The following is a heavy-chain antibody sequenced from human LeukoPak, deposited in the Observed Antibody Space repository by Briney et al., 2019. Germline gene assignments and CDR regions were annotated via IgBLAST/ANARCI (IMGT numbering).Heavy chain of an antibody. CDR2: IIPIFGTA. V-gene: IGHV1-69*05. CDR1: GGTFSSYA. Sequence: ASVKVSCKASGGTFSSYAISWVRQAPGQGLEWMGGIIPIFGTANYAQKFQGRVTITTDESTSTAYMELSSLRSDDTAVYYCARVGVQVVTTIDYWSQGTLVTVSS. D-gene: IGHD2-21*02. CDR3: ARVGVQVVTTIDY. J-gene: IGHJ4*02.